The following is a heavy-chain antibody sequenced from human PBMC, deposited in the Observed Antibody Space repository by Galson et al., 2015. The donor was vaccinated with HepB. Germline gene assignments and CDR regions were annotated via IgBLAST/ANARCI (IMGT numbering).Heavy chain of an antibody. J-gene: IGHJ6*02. CDR3: AKTKARYCSGGSCYRNYYYYYGMDV. D-gene: IGHD2-15*01. V-gene: IGHV3-23*01. Sequence: SLRLSCAASGFTFSSYAMSWVRQAPGKGLEWVSAISGSGGSTYYADSVKGRFTISRDNSKNTLYLQMNSLRAEDTAVYYCAKTKARYCSGGSCYRNYYYYYGMDVWGQGTTVTVSS. CDR2: ISGSGGST. CDR1: GFTFSSYA.